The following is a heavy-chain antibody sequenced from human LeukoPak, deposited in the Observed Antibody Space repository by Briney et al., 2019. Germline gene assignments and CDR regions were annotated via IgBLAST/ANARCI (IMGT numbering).Heavy chain of an antibody. CDR2: IYYSGST. J-gene: IGHJ5*02. Sequence: PSETLSLTCTVSGGSISSSSYYWGWIRQPTGKGLEWIGSIYYSGSTYYNPSLKSRVTISVDTSKNQFSLKLSSVTGADTAVYYCAAQDYGDYLNWFDPWGQGTLVTVSS. D-gene: IGHD4-17*01. V-gene: IGHV4-39*01. CDR1: GGSISSSSYY. CDR3: AAQDYGDYLNWFDP.